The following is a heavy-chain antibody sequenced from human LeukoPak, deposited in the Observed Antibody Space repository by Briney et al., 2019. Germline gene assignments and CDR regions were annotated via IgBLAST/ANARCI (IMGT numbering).Heavy chain of an antibody. CDR2: INRSGST. CDR3: AREEITMVRGVIIAGGNFDY. Sequence: SETLSLTCAVYGGSFSGYYWSWIRQPPGKGLEWIGEINRSGSTNYNPSLKSRVTISVDTSKNQFSLKLSSVTAADTAVYYCAREEITMVRGVIIAGGNFDYWGQGTLVTVSS. CDR1: GGSFSGYY. D-gene: IGHD3-10*01. J-gene: IGHJ4*02. V-gene: IGHV4-34*01.